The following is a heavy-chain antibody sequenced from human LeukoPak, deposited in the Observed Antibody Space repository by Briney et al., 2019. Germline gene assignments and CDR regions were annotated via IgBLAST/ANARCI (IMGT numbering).Heavy chain of an antibody. V-gene: IGHV1-18*01. CDR1: GYTFTSYG. J-gene: IGHJ3*02. CDR3: AREEIWFGELDAFDI. D-gene: IGHD3-10*01. CDR2: ISAYNGNT. Sequence: ASVKVSCKASGYTFTSYGISWVRQAPGQGLEWMGWISAYNGNTNYAQKLQGRVTMTTDTSTSRAYMELRSLRSDDTAVYYCAREEIWFGELDAFDIWGQGTMVTVSS.